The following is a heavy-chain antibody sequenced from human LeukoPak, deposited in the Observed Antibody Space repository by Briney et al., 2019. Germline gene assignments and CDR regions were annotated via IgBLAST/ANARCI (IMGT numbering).Heavy chain of an antibody. CDR3: ASFITIFGVVIDG. J-gene: IGHJ4*02. CDR1: GYTFTGYY. V-gene: IGHV1-2*02. D-gene: IGHD3-3*01. Sequence: GASVEVSCKASGYTFTGYYMHWVRQAPGQGLEWMGWINPNSGGTNYAQKFQGRVTMTRDTSISTAYMELSRLRSDDTAVYYCASFITIFGVVIDGWGQGTLVTVSS. CDR2: INPNSGGT.